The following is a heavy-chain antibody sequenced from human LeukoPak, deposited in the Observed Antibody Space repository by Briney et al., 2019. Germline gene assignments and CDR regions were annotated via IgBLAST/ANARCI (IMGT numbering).Heavy chain of an antibody. V-gene: IGHV4-59*12. D-gene: IGHD6-6*01. Sequence: SETLSLTCTVSSGSISNYHWNWIRQSPGKGLEWIGDISYSGDTNYNPSLKSRVTISVDTSKNQFSLKVSSVTAADTAVYYCARGPRRERPRNWFDPWGQGTLVTVSS. J-gene: IGHJ5*02. CDR2: ISYSGDT. CDR3: ARGPRRERPRNWFDP. CDR1: SGSISNYH.